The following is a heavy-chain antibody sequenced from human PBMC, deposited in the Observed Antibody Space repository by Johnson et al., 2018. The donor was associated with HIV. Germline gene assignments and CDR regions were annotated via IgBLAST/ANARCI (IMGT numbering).Heavy chain of an antibody. V-gene: IGHV3-9*01. J-gene: IGHJ3*01. CDR3: AKAVKWGVDAFDV. Sequence: VQLVESGGGLVKPGGSLRLSCAASGFTFDDYAMHWVRQAPGKGPEWVSGITWNSGSIGYADSVKGRFSISRDNPNNSLYLQMNTLRVEDTALYYCAKAVKWGVDAFDVWGQGTMVTVSS. CDR2: ITWNSGSI. CDR1: GFTFDDYA. D-gene: IGHD1-26*01.